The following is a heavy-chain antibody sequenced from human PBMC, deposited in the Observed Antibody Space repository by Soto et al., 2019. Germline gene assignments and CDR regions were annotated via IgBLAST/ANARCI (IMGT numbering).Heavy chain of an antibody. V-gene: IGHV4-34*01. J-gene: IGHJ5*02. CDR1: GGSFSGYY. D-gene: IGHD6-6*01. CDR2: INHSGST. CDR3: AREKDRAACRPPARINWFDP. Sequence: QVQLQQWGAGLLKPSETLSLTCAVYGGSFSGYYWSWIRQPPGKGLEWIGEINHSGSTNYNPSLKSRVPISVDTSKNQFSLKLCSVTAAETPVYYCAREKDRAACRPPARINWFDPWGQGTLVTVSS.